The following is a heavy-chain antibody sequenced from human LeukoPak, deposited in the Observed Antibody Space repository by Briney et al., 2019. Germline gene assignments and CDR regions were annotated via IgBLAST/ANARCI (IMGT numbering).Heavy chain of an antibody. D-gene: IGHD6-6*01. V-gene: IGHV3-23*01. Sequence: GGSLRLSCAASGFTFSDYYMSWVRQAPGKGLEWISTISVSGATTYYADSVQGRFTISRDNSKNTLSLRMNNLRAEDSAIYYCTSRKEYSTSSVYYWGQGTLVTVSS. CDR2: ISVSGATT. J-gene: IGHJ4*02. CDR3: TSRKEYSTSSVYY. CDR1: GFTFSDYY.